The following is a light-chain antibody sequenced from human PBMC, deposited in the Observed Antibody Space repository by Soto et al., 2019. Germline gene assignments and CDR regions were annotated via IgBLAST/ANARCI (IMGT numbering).Light chain of an antibody. CDR1: QSVSSTY. V-gene: IGKV3-20*01. CDR3: QQYRT. CDR2: GAS. Sequence: EIVLTQSPCTLSFSAWERAALSCRASQSVSSTYLAWYQQKPGQAPRLLIYGASSRATGIPDRFSGSGSGTDFTLTISRLEPEDFAVYYCQQYRTFGQGTKVDIK. J-gene: IGKJ1*01.